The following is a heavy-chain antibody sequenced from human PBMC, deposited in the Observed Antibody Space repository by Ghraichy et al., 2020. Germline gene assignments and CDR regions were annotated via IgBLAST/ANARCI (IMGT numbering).Heavy chain of an antibody. D-gene: IGHD5-18*01. J-gene: IGHJ5*02. CDR2: ITYTGYT. CDR1: GGSISTYY. CDR3: ARAIGEDSNGYSGFDP. V-gene: IGHV4-59*01. Sequence: SETLSLTCTVSGGSISTYYWSWIRQPPGKGLEWIGYITYTGYTNYNPSLKSRVTISVDTSKNQFSLKVKSVTAADTAVYYCARAIGEDSNGYSGFDPWGQGTLVSVSS.